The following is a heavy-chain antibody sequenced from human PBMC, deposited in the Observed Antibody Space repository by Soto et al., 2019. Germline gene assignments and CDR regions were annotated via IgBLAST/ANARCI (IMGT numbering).Heavy chain of an antibody. Sequence: SGTLSLTCTVSGGSISSSSYYWGWIRQPPGKGLEWIGSIYYSGSTYYNPSLKSRVTISVDTPKNQFSLKLSSVTAADTAVYYCARQASGYDQGYYFDYWGQGTLVTVSS. CDR3: ARQASGYDQGYYFDY. CDR1: GGSISSSSYY. CDR2: IYYSGST. J-gene: IGHJ4*02. V-gene: IGHV4-39*01. D-gene: IGHD5-12*01.